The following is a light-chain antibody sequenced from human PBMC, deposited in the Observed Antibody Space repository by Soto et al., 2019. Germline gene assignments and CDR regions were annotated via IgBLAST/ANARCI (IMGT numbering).Light chain of an antibody. V-gene: IGKV1-12*01. J-gene: IGKJ1*01. Sequence: IQMTQSPSSVSASVGDRVTLTCRASQGIGDRLAWYQQKPGKVPQLLIYFASTLGSGVPSRFSGSGSGTDFILTINTLQADDFATYYCLHTYSFPRTFGQGTKV. CDR1: QGIGDR. CDR3: LHTYSFPRT. CDR2: FAS.